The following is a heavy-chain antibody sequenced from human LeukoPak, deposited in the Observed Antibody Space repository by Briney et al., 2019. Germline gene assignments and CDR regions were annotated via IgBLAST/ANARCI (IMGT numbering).Heavy chain of an antibody. D-gene: IGHD2-8*02. V-gene: IGHV4-39*01. Sequence: SETLSLTCNVSGGSISSTTYYWGWIRQPPGKGLEWIGSIYFDGRTYYNPSLQSRLTFSVDTSKNQFSLRLNSVTAADTAVYYCARRVYCTGGACRNWYFDLWGRGTLVTVSS. CDR1: GGSISSTTYY. CDR2: IYFDGRT. CDR3: ARRVYCTGGACRNWYFDL. J-gene: IGHJ2*01.